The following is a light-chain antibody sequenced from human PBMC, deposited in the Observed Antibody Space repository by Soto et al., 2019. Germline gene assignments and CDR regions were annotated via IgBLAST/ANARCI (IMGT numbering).Light chain of an antibody. J-gene: IGKJ4*01. CDR3: QKYNSAPLT. V-gene: IGKV1-27*01. CDR1: LPISNY. Sequence: DILMPQSPSSLSASVGARVTITCRASLPISNYLAWYQQKPGQIPNLLIYAASNLKAGVPARFSGSGSGTDFTLTISSLQAEDVAAYYCQKYNSAPLTFGGGTKVEIK. CDR2: AAS.